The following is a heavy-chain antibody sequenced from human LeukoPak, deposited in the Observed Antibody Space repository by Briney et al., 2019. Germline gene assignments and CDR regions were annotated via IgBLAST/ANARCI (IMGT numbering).Heavy chain of an antibody. V-gene: IGHV3-21*01. CDR2: MSSSSYI. CDR3: AKVGTRMVTIVAPYYMDV. J-gene: IGHJ6*03. Sequence: GGSLRLSCAASGFTFSSYEMNWVRQAPGKGLEWVSSMSSSSYIYYADSVKGRFTISRDNAKNSLYLQMNSLRAEDTAMYYCAKVGTRMVTIVAPYYMDVWGKGTTVTVSS. D-gene: IGHD5-24*01. CDR1: GFTFSSYE.